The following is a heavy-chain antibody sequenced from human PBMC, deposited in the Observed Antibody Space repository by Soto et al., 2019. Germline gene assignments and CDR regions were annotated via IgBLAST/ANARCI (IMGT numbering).Heavy chain of an antibody. Sequence: ASVKVSCKASGYTFTSYGISWVRQAPGQGLEWMGWISAYNGNTNYAQKLQGRVTMTTDTSTSTAYMELRSLRSDDTAVYYCARADIVVVVAATRYAWFDPWGQGTLVTVSS. CDR2: ISAYNGNT. CDR3: ARADIVVVVAATRYAWFDP. J-gene: IGHJ5*02. V-gene: IGHV1-18*01. CDR1: GYTFTSYG. D-gene: IGHD2-15*01.